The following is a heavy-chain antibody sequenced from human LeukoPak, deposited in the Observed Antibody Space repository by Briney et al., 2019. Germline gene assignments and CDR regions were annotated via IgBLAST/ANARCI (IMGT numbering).Heavy chain of an antibody. J-gene: IGHJ4*02. CDR1: GASISSRSHY. D-gene: IGHD3-9*01. CDR3: ARRIDLAGSTFDY. CDR2: IYYSGST. V-gene: IGHV4-39*01. Sequence: SETLSLTCTVSGASISSRSHYWVWIRQPPGNGLEGLVSIYYSGSTSYNPSLKRRVTISVDTSKNQFSLKLSAVTAAETAVYYCARRIDLAGSTFDYWGQGALVSVPS.